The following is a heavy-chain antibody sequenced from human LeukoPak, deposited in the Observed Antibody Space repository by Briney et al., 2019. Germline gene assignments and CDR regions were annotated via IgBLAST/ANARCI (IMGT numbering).Heavy chain of an antibody. Sequence: SETLCLSCTVSGGSISGYYWSWIRQPPGKGLEWNGKINHSGITNYNPSRKGRVPISVDTSKNQFSLKLSSVSAADTAVYYCASGRRGGSWFDYWGQGTLVTVSS. D-gene: IGHD6-6*01. V-gene: IGHV4-34*01. J-gene: IGHJ4*02. CDR2: INHSGIT. CDR3: ASGRRGGSWFDY. CDR1: GGSISGYY.